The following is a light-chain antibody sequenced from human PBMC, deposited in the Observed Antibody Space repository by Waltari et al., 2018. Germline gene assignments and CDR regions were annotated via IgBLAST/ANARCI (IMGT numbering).Light chain of an antibody. Sequence: EIVLTQSPATLSLSPGERVTLSCRASQSLTYYLAWYQQKPGQAPRLLIYDASSRATGIPARFSGSGSGTDFTLTISSLEPEDFAVYYCQQRYNWPLTFGGGTKVEIK. CDR3: QQRYNWPLT. J-gene: IGKJ4*01. V-gene: IGKV3-11*01. CDR2: DAS. CDR1: QSLTYY.